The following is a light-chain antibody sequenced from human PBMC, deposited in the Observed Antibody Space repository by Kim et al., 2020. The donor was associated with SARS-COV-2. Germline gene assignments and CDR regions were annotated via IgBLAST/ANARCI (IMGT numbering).Light chain of an antibody. CDR1: QDIANS. V-gene: IGKV1-27*01. Sequence: DIQLTQSPSSLSASIGDRVTITCRASQDIANSLAWYQQKPGKVPQVLIYAASTLQSGVPSRFSGSGSGTEFTLTIGSLQTEDVATNYCQKYNSAPWTFGPGTKVDIK. J-gene: IGKJ1*01. CDR2: AAS. CDR3: QKYNSAPWT.